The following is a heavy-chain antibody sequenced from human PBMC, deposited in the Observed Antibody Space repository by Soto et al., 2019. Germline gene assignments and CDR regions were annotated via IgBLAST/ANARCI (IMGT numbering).Heavy chain of an antibody. V-gene: IGHV1-69*02. Sequence: QVHLVQSGAELRKPGSSVRVSCKASGDTFNSYTINWVRQAPGLGLEWMGRTIPILSMSNYALKFQGRLTITADKSTSTAYVGLSSLRSEDTAIYYCATSYGSGSQDFDYWGQGALVTVSS. CDR2: TIPILSMS. CDR3: ATSYGSGSQDFDY. CDR1: GDTFNSYT. J-gene: IGHJ4*02. D-gene: IGHD3-10*01.